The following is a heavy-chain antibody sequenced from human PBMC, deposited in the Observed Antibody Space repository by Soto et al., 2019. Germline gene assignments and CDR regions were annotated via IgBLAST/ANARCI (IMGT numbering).Heavy chain of an antibody. J-gene: IGHJ5*02. Sequence: QVQLVESGGGVVQSGRSLTLSCAASGFSLRTYGMHWLRRAPGKGLEWVALIWYDGTKKFYANSVKGRSTISKDNSNNNLYLHMSGLRDEDTAVYYCAREVVTAVAGSVNGLDLWGQGTLVTVSS. CDR3: AREVVTAVAGSVNGLDL. D-gene: IGHD6-19*01. CDR1: GFSLRTYG. V-gene: IGHV3-33*01. CDR2: IWYDGTKK.